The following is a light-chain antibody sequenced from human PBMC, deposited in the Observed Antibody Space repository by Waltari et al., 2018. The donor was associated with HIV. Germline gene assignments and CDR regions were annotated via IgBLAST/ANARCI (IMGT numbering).Light chain of an antibody. J-gene: IGLJ3*02. CDR3: NSHTSSNTWV. CDR1: TSDVGGCNY. Sequence: QSALTQPASVSGSPGQSITLSCTGTTSDVGGCNYFSLFPPHQGQAPNVVIYDVTERPSGVSNRCSGSKSGNTASLTISGLRAEDEADYYCNSHTSSNTWVFGGGTKLTVL. CDR2: DVT. V-gene: IGLV2-14*03.